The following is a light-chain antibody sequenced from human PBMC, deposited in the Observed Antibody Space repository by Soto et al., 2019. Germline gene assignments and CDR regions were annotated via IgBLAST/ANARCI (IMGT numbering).Light chain of an antibody. CDR1: SSDVGGYNY. CDR2: EVS. J-gene: IGLJ1*01. V-gene: IGLV2-14*01. Sequence: QSALTQPASVSGSPGQSITISCTGTSSDVGGYNYVSWYQQHPGKAPKLMIYEVSNRPSGVSNRFSGSKSGNTASLTISGLQAEEEDNYNCSSYTSSSIDYVFGTGTKVTVL. CDR3: SSYTSSSIDYV.